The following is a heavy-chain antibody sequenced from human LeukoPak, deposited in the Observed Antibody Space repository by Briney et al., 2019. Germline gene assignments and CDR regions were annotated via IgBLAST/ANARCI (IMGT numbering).Heavy chain of an antibody. Sequence: PGGSLRLSCAASGFTFSSYAMGWVRQAPGKGLEWVSAISGSGGSTYYADSVKGRFTISRDNSKNTLYLQMNSLRAEDTAVYYCAKGPRETLYGDYPLSLYYFDYWGQGTLVTVSS. CDR2: ISGSGGST. D-gene: IGHD4-17*01. CDR1: GFTFSSYA. CDR3: AKGPRETLYGDYPLSLYYFDY. J-gene: IGHJ4*02. V-gene: IGHV3-23*01.